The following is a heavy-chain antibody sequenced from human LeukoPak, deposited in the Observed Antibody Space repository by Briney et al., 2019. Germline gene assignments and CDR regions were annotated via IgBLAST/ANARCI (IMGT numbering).Heavy chain of an antibody. CDR3: ARGFSSSWYWIDP. CDR2: IYHGGST. V-gene: IGHV4-38-2*02. D-gene: IGHD6-13*01. CDR1: GYSISSGYY. Sequence: PSETLSLTCTVSGYSISSGYYWGWIRQPPGKGLEWIGSIYHGGSTYYNPSLKSRVTISVDTSKNQFSLKLSSMTAADTAVYYCARGFSSSWYWIDPWGQGTLVTVSS. J-gene: IGHJ5*02.